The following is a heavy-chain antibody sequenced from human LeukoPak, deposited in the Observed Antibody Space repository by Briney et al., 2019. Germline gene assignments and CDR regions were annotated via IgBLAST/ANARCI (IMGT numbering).Heavy chain of an antibody. Sequence: ASVKVSCKASGGTFSSYAISWVRQAPGQGLEWMGGIIPIFGTANYAQKFQGRVTITTDESTSTAYMELSSLRSEDTAVYYCARGTGTTVRFDPWGQRTLVTVSS. CDR1: GGTFSSYA. D-gene: IGHD1-1*01. CDR3: ARGTGTTVRFDP. J-gene: IGHJ5*02. CDR2: IIPIFGTA. V-gene: IGHV1-69*05.